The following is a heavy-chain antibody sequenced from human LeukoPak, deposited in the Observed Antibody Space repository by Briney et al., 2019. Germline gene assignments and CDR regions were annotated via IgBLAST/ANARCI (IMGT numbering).Heavy chain of an antibody. CDR3: AKGKKGRITMIVVVPDG. V-gene: IGHV3-23*01. Sequence: GGSLRLSCAASGFTFSSYAMSWVRQAPGKGLEWVSAISGSGGSTYYADFVKGRFTISRDNSKNTLYLQMNSLRAEDTAVYYCAKGKKGRITMIVVVPDGWGQGTLVTVSS. J-gene: IGHJ4*02. D-gene: IGHD3-22*01. CDR1: GFTFSSYA. CDR2: ISGSGGST.